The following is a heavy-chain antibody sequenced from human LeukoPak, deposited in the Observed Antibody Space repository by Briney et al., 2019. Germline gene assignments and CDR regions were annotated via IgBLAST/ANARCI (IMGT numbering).Heavy chain of an antibody. CDR3: ARGPLIAAAGTW. CDR2: INQDGTEK. CDR1: GFTVSSNY. J-gene: IGHJ4*02. D-gene: IGHD6-13*01. Sequence: GGSLRLSCAASGFTVSSNYMSWVRQAPGEGLEWVAKINQDGTEKAYVDSVRGRFTISRDNAKNSPFLQMNSLRAEDTAVYYCARGPLIAAAGTWWGQGTLVTVSS. V-gene: IGHV3-7*03.